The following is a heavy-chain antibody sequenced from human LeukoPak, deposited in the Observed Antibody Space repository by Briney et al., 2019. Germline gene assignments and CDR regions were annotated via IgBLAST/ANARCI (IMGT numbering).Heavy chain of an antibody. CDR1: RFTFSRYS. Sequence: GGSLRLSCAASRFTFSRYSMNWVRQAPGKGLEWVSYISSSSSTMYYADSVKGRFTISRDSAKNSLYLQMNSLRVEDKAVYYCARDPYSGYDLQAFYYWGQGTLVTVSS. D-gene: IGHD5-12*01. CDR2: ISSSSSTM. CDR3: ARDPYSGYDLQAFYY. V-gene: IGHV3-48*01. J-gene: IGHJ4*02.